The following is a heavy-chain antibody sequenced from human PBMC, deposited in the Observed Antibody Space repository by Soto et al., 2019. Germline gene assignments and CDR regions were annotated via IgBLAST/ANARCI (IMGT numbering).Heavy chain of an antibody. CDR3: ARYFRTHSSWFFDY. CDR1: GFTFSSYA. D-gene: IGHD6-13*01. V-gene: IGHV3-30-3*01. Sequence: PGGSLRLSCAASGFTFSSYAMHWVRQAPGKGLEWVAVISYDGSNKYYADSVKGRFTISRDNSKNTLYLQMNSLRAEDTAVYYCARYFRTHSSWFFDYWGQGTLVTSPQ. J-gene: IGHJ4*02. CDR2: ISYDGSNK.